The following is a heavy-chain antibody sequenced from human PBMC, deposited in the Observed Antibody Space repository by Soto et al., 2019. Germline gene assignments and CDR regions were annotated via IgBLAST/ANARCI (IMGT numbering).Heavy chain of an antibody. D-gene: IGHD5-12*01. CDR2: ISHDGSNI. V-gene: IGHV3-33*08. Sequence: GGSLKLSCAASGFTFSSYGMHWVRQAPGKGPEWVAVISHDGSNIFYADSVKGRFTISRDNSKNAVYMQMNSLRAEDTAVYYCARDFSMVIVAPGDWGQGTLVTVSS. CDR1: GFTFSSYG. CDR3: ARDFSMVIVAPGD. J-gene: IGHJ4*02.